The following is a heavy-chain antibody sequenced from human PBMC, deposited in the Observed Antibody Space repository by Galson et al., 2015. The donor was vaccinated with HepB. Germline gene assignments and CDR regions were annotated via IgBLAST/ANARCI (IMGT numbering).Heavy chain of an antibody. CDR2: IGSKANNCAT. CDR3: SRLGDLSGYSSA. Sequence: SLRLSCAASGFTFSGSAMHWVRQTSRKGLEWVGRIGSKANNCATAYTASVKGRFSIFRDDSKTTAFLQMTRLKTEDTGVYYCSRLGDLSGYSSAWGQGTLVTVSS. J-gene: IGHJ5*02. V-gene: IGHV3-73*01. D-gene: IGHD6-25*01. CDR1: GFTFSGSA.